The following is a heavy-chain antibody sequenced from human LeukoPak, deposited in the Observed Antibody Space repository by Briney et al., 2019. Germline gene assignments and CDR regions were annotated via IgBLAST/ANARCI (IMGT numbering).Heavy chain of an antibody. CDR1: GYTFTSYY. CDR2: INPSGGST. V-gene: IGHV1-46*01. J-gene: IGHJ4*02. CDR3: ARDGVTIFGVVTPYYFDY. D-gene: IGHD3-3*01. Sequence: ASVKVSCKASGYTFTSYYMHWVRQAPGQGLERMGIINPSGGSTSYAQKFQGRVTMTRDMSTSTVYMELSSLRSEDTAVYYCARDGVTIFGVVTPYYFDYWGQGTLVTVSS.